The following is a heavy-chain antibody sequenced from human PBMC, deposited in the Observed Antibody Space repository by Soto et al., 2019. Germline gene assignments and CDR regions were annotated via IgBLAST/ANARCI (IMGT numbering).Heavy chain of an antibody. CDR2: IKTSAGGGAT. V-gene: IGHV3-15*07. Sequence: EVQLVESAGGLVKPGGSLRLSCVASGFSFNEAWMNWVRQAPGEGLGWVGRIKTSAGGGATDYAAPVQGRFTISRDDSKNALYLHMNSLRTEDTAIYYCTTGSVEGIWGQGTTVTVSS. CDR1: GFSFNEAW. D-gene: IGHD2-15*01. J-gene: IGHJ6*02. CDR3: TTGSVEGI.